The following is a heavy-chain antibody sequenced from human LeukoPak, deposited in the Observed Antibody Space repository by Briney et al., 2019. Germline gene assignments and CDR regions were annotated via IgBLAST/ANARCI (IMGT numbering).Heavy chain of an antibody. CDR2: ISSSGSTI. J-gene: IGHJ6*03. D-gene: IGHD3-10*01. CDR1: GFTFSSYE. CDR3: ATPTPHGSDPSLYYYYMDV. Sequence: GGSLRLSCAASGFTFSSYEMNWVRQAPGKGREWVSYISSSGSTIYYADSVKGRFTISRDNAKNSLYLQMNRLRAEDTAVYYCATPTPHGSDPSLYYYYMDVWGKGTTVTISS. V-gene: IGHV3-48*03.